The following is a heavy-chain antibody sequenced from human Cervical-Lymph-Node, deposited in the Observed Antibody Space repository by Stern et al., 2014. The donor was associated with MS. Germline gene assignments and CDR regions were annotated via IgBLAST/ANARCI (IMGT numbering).Heavy chain of an antibody. CDR1: GYSFTGYY. CDR2: INPSIGVT. V-gene: IGHV1-2*02. J-gene: IGHJ4*02. CDR3: QAFPAY. Sequence: VQLVESGAEVKKPGASVKVSCRSSGYSFTGYYFHWVRQAPGQGLEWMGCINPSIGVTHYAQQFQGRVTMTRGSSMNTAYMEMSRLRSDDTAVYYCQAFPAYWGQGTLITVSS.